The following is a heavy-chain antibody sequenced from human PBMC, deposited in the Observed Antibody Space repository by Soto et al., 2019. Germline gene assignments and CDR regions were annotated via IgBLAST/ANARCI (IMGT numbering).Heavy chain of an antibody. D-gene: IGHD3-22*01. Sequence: GALRLSCAASGFSFSDYQMSWIRQAAGKGLEWVSHISSSNNNINYADSVKGRFTISRDNAKNSLYLHMNSLRAEDTAVYYCARVGAYYYDIPYWGQGTKVTVSS. V-gene: IGHV3-11*06. CDR1: GFSFSDYQ. CDR2: ISSSNNNI. J-gene: IGHJ3*01. CDR3: ARVGAYYYDIPY.